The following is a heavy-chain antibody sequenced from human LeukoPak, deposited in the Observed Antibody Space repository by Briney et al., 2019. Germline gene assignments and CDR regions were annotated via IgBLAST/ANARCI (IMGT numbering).Heavy chain of an antibody. CDR3: ATYRGYPVDY. V-gene: IGHV3-7*01. CDR2: IKPDGSAA. J-gene: IGHJ4*02. D-gene: IGHD1-1*01. Sequence: GGSLRLSCAASRFTFSSYWMSWVRQAPGKGLEWVASIKPDGSAAIYVDSMKGRFTISRDNGKNTLYLQMNSLRAEDTAMYYCATYRGYPVDYWGQGTLVTVSS. CDR1: RFTFSSYW.